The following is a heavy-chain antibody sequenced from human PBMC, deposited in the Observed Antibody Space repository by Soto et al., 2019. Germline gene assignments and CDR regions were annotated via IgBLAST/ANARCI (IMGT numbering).Heavy chain of an antibody. D-gene: IGHD3-3*01. CDR2: MNPNSGNT. Sequence: ASVKVSCKASGYTFTSYDINWVRQATGQGLEWMGWMNPNSGNTGYAQKFQGRVTMTRNTSISTAYMELSSLRSEDTAVYYCARGVLGDFWSGYYLSGRYNWFDPWGQGTLVTVSS. CDR3: ARGVLGDFWSGYYLSGRYNWFDP. J-gene: IGHJ5*02. V-gene: IGHV1-8*01. CDR1: GYTFTSYD.